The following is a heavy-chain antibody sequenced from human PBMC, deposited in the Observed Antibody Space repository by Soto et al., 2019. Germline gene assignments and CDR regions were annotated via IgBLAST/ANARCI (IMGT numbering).Heavy chain of an antibody. CDR3: SNLAIAVVTELLFPHDAFDI. CDR2: ISGSGGNT. D-gene: IGHD2-21*02. J-gene: IGHJ3*02. V-gene: IGHV3-23*01. Sequence: EVQLLESGGGLVQPGGSLRLSCAASGFTFSSYAMSWVRQAPGKGLEWVSAISGSGGNTYYADSVKGRFTISRDNSKNTLYLQMNSLRTEDTAVYYCSNLAIAVVTELLFPHDAFDIWGQGTMVTVSS. CDR1: GFTFSSYA.